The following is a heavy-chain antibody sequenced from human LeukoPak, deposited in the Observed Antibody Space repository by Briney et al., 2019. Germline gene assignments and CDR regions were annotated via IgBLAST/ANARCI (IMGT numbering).Heavy chain of an antibody. J-gene: IGHJ4*02. CDR1: GFTFSSYA. V-gene: IGHV3-30-3*01. CDR3: AGPDWVTTPYFDY. D-gene: IGHD4-17*01. CDR2: ISYDGSNK. Sequence: GGSLRLSCAASGFTFSSYAMHWVRQAPGKGLEWVALISYDGSNKYYADSVKGRFTISRDNSKNTLYLQMNSLRAEDTAAYYCAGPDWVTTPYFDYWGQGTLVTVSS.